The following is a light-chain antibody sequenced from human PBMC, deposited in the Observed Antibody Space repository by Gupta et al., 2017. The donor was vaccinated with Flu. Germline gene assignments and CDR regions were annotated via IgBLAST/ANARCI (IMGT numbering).Light chain of an antibody. CDR3: QQRNDFFT. Sequence: EIVLTQSPATLSLSPGERATLSCRASQSVSYYLAWYQHKPGQAPRLLIYDASKRATGVTVRFSGSGPVTDFTLTSSSRENEDFAVYYWQQRNDFFTFGGGTKLEIK. CDR2: DAS. CDR1: QSVSYY. V-gene: IGKV3-11*01. J-gene: IGKJ4*01.